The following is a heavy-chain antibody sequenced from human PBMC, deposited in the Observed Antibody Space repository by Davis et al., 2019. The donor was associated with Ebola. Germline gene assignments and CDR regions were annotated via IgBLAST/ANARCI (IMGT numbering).Heavy chain of an antibody. J-gene: IGHJ6*04. CDR2: TYYSSKWYH. Sequence: SQTLSLTCAISGDSVSSGGWNWIRQSPSRGLEWLGRTYYSSKWYHDYAVSLKSRITINPDTSKNQLSLQLNSVTPEDTALYYCARGWLRGGMDVWGEGTTVTVSS. CDR3: ARGWLRGGMDV. CDR1: GDSVSSGG. V-gene: IGHV6-1*01. D-gene: IGHD5-18*01.